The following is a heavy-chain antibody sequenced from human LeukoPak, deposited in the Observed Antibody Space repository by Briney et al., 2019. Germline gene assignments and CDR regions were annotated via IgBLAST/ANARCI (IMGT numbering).Heavy chain of an antibody. Sequence: PSETLSLTCAVYGGSFSGYYWSWIRQPPGKGLEWIGEINHSGSTNYNPSLKSRVTISVDTSKNQFSLKLSSVTAADTAVYYCARAEYSSSPGGIIVVVRGSYYFDYWGQGTLVTVSS. CDR2: INHSGST. CDR1: GGSFSGYY. V-gene: IGHV4-34*01. CDR3: ARAEYSSSPGGIIVVVRGSYYFDY. J-gene: IGHJ4*02. D-gene: IGHD6-6*01.